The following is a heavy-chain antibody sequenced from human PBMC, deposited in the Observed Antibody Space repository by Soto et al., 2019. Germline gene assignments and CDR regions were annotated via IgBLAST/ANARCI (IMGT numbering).Heavy chain of an antibody. V-gene: IGHV4-34*01. CDR2: INHSGST. CDR1: GGSFSGYY. CDR3: ARDPSYYDFWSGYYPLGMDV. D-gene: IGHD3-3*01. Sequence: SETLSLTCAVYGGSFSGYYWSWIRQPPGKGLEWIGEINHSGSTNYNPSLKSRVTISVDTSKNQFSLKLSSVTAADTAVYYCARDPSYYDFWSGYYPLGMDVWGQGTTVTVSS. J-gene: IGHJ6*02.